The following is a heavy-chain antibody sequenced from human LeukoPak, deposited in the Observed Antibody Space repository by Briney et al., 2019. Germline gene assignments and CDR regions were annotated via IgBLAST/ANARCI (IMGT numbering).Heavy chain of an antibody. D-gene: IGHD3-22*01. CDR3: ARGRDSSGYYLRY. V-gene: IGHV3-30*04. CDR1: GFTFSSYA. CDR2: ISYDGSNK. Sequence: PGGSLRLSCAASGFTFSSYAMSWVRQAPGKGLEWVAVISYDGSNKYYADSVKGRFTISRDNSKNTLYLQMNSLRAEDTAVYYCARGRDSSGYYLRYWGQGTLVTVSS. J-gene: IGHJ4*02.